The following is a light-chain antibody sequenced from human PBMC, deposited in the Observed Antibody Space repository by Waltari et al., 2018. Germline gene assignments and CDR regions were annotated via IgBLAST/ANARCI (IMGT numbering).Light chain of an antibody. Sequence: ETVMTQSPATLSVSPGERVTLSCRASQTIVDNLAWYQQRPGQPPRLLIYAASTRATGVLARFSGGGSGTEFTLTISSLQSEDFAVYYCQQYRHWPLAFGGGTKVEI. J-gene: IGKJ4*01. V-gene: IGKV3-15*01. CDR2: AAS. CDR1: QTIVDN. CDR3: QQYRHWPLA.